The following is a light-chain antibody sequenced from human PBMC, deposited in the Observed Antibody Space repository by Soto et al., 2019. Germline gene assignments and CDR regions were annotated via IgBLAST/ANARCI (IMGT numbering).Light chain of an antibody. CDR3: HQLKSFPLS. Sequence: IQLTQSPSSLSASVGDRVTITCRASQGISSSLAWYQQQPGKAPKLLIYATSTLQSGVPSRFSGSGSGTDFTLTISSLQPEDFATYYCHQLKSFPLSFGGGTTGEIK. J-gene: IGKJ4*02. V-gene: IGKV1-9*01. CDR1: QGISSS. CDR2: ATS.